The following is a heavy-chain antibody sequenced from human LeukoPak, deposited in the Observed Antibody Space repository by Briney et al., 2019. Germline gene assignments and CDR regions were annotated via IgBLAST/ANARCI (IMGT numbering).Heavy chain of an antibody. D-gene: IGHD3-10*01. J-gene: IGHJ5*02. Sequence: SETLSLTCTVYGGSISSYYWSWIRQPPGKVLEWIGYIYYSGSTNYNPSLKSRVTISVDTSKNQFSLKLSSVTAADTAVYYCARDGSGSYYNPLGFDPWGQGTLVTVSS. CDR3: ARDGSGSYYNPLGFDP. V-gene: IGHV4-59*01. CDR2: IYYSGST. CDR1: GGSISSYY.